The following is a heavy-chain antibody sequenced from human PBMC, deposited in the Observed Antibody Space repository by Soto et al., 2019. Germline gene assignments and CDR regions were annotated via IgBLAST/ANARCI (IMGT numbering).Heavy chain of an antibody. D-gene: IGHD6-13*01. J-gene: IGHJ2*01. Sequence: QVQLVQSGAEVKKPGASVKVSCKASGYTFTGYYMHWVRQAPGQGLEWMGWINPNSGGTNYAQKFQGWVTMTRDTSISTAYMERSRLRSDDTAVYYCARDPAGTGRYFDLWGRGTLVTVSS. CDR3: ARDPAGTGRYFDL. CDR1: GYTFTGYY. CDR2: INPNSGGT. V-gene: IGHV1-2*04.